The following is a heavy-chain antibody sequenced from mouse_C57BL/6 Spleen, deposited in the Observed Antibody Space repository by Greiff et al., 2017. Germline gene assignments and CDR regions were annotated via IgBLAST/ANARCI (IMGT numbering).Heavy chain of an antibody. V-gene: IGHV14-2*01. CDR2: IDPEDGET. Sequence: EVQLQQSGAELVKPGASVKLSCTASGFNIKDYYMHWVKQRTEQGLEWIGRIDPEDGETKYAPKFQGKATITAHTSSNPAYLQLSSLTSADTSVLYCARSTGTYYFDYRGQGPTLTVSS. J-gene: IGHJ2*01. D-gene: IGHD4-1*01. CDR1: GFNIKDYY. CDR3: ARSTGTYYFDY.